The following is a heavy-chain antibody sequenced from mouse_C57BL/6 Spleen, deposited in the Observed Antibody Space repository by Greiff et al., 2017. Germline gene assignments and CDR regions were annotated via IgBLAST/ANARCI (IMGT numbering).Heavy chain of an antibody. V-gene: IGHV3-1*01. CDR3: ARSYYYGSCFDY. Sequence: VQLKESGPGMVKPSQSLSLTCTVTGYSITSGYDWHWIRHFPGNKLEWMGYISYSGSTNYNPSLKSRISITHDTSKNHFFLKLNSVTTEDTATYYCARSYYYGSCFDYWGQGTTLTVSS. D-gene: IGHD1-1*01. CDR1: GYSITSGYD. CDR2: ISYSGST. J-gene: IGHJ2*01.